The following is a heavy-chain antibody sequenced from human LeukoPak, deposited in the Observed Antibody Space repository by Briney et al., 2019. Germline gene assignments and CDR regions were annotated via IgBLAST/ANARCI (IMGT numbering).Heavy chain of an antibody. D-gene: IGHD6-19*01. CDR3: ARTEQWLVRIDY. V-gene: IGHV1-69*05. CDR1: GGTFSSYA. Sequence: GASVKVSCKASGGTFSSYAISWVRQAPGQGLEWMGGIIPIFGTANYVQKFQGRVTITTDTSTSTAYMERRSLRSDDTAVYYCARTEQWLVRIDYWGQGTLVTVSS. J-gene: IGHJ4*02. CDR2: IIPIFGTA.